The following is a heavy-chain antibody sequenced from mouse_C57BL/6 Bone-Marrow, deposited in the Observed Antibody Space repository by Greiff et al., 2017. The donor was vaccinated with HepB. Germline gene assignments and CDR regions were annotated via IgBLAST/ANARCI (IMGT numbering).Heavy chain of an antibody. CDR2: ILPGSGST. V-gene: IGHV1-55*01. CDR3: ARGSSFITTVVAPLLDWYFDV. Sequence: QVQLQQPGAELVKPGASVKMSCKASGYTFTSYWITWVKQRPGHGLEWIGEILPGSGSTNYNEKFKGKATFTADTSSNTAYMQLSSLTTEDSAIYYCARGSSFITTVVAPLLDWYFDVWGTGTTVTVSS. J-gene: IGHJ1*03. D-gene: IGHD1-1*01. CDR1: GYTFTSYW.